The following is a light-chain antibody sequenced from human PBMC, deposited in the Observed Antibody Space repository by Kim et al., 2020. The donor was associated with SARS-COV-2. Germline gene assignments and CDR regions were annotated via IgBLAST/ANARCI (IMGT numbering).Light chain of an antibody. V-gene: IGLV3-21*02. CDR2: DDI. CDR3: QVWDSSNDEYV. J-gene: IGLJ1*01. Sequence: SYELTQPPSVSVAPGQTATIPCGGNNIGSRSVYWYQQRPGRAPMLVVFDDIDRPSGIPDRFSGFTSGNTATLTINRVEAGDEADYYCQVWDSSNDEYVFGSGTKVTVL. CDR1: NIGSRS.